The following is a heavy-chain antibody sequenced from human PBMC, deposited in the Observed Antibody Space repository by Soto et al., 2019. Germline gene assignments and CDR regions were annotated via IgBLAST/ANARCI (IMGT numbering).Heavy chain of an antibody. CDR3: AAKAAGTLY. V-gene: IGHV3-23*01. CDR2: ISGRGGST. J-gene: IGHJ4*02. Sequence: GGSLSLSCTASGFTSSSYATSWVSQAPRKRLEWVSAISGRGGSTYYADTVKGRFTISRDNSKNTLYLQMNSQRAEDTAVYYCAAKAAGTLYWGQGTLVTVSS. CDR1: GFTSSSYA. D-gene: IGHD6-13*01.